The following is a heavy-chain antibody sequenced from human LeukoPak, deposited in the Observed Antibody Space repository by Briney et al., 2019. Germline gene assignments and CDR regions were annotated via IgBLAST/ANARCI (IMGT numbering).Heavy chain of an antibody. D-gene: IGHD5-18*01. CDR2: IHYTGSS. Sequence: PSETLSLTCTVSGGSISSSNFYWGWIRQPPGKGLEWIGRIHYTGSSYYNPSQQSRFTISVDTSKNQVSLKLSSVTAADTAVYYCARHLNTAMGHQIDYWGQGTLVTVSS. CDR3: ARHLNTAMGHQIDY. J-gene: IGHJ4*02. V-gene: IGHV4-39*01. CDR1: GGSISSSNFY.